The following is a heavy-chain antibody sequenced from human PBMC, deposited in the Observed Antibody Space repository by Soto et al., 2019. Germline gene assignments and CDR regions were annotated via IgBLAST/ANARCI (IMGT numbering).Heavy chain of an antibody. V-gene: IGHV1-69*02. CDR2: IIPILGIA. CDR3: ARGGYCSGGSCYSDEYFQH. D-gene: IGHD2-15*01. CDR1: GGTFSSYT. Sequence: QVQLVQSGAEVKKPGSSVKVSCKASGGTFSSYTISWVRQAPGQGLEWMGRIIPILGIANYAQKCQGRVTITADKSTSTAYMELSSLRSEDTAVYYCARGGYCSGGSCYSDEYFQHWGQGTLVTVSS. J-gene: IGHJ1*01.